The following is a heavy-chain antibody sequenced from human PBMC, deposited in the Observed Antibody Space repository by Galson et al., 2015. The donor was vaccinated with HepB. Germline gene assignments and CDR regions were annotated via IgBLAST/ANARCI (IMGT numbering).Heavy chain of an antibody. Sequence: SLRLSCAASGFTFSSYAMHWVRQAPGKGLEWVAVISYDGSNKYYADSVKSRFTISRDNSKNTLYLQMNSLRAEDTAVYYCARDPAADPTYFDYWGQGTLVTVSS. D-gene: IGHD6-13*01. V-gene: IGHV3-30-3*01. CDR2: ISYDGSNK. J-gene: IGHJ4*02. CDR3: ARDPAADPTYFDY. CDR1: GFTFSSYA.